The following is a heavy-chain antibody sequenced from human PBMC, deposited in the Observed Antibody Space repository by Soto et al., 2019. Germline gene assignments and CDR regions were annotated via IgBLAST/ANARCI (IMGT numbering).Heavy chain of an antibody. V-gene: IGHV1-18*01. D-gene: IGHD2-8*01. CDR3: ARDFRMDPLHY. CDR1: GYTFTTYG. J-gene: IGHJ4*02. Sequence: QVQLVQSGAEVKKPGASVKVSCKASGYTFTTYGISWVRQAPGQGLEWMGWISAFNGYTNYAQKFQGRVTMTTDTSTSTAYMEMRSLRSDDTAVYYCARDFRMDPLHYWGQGTLVTVSS. CDR2: ISAFNGYT.